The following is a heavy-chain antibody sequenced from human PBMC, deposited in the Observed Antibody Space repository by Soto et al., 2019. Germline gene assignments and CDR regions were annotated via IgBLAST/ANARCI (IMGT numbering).Heavy chain of an antibody. Sequence: SETLSLTCTFSGCSISSSSYYWGWIRQPPGKGLEWIGSIYYSGSTYYNPSLKSRVTISVDTSKNQFSLKLSSVTAADTAVYYCASLDGYSSSWWPYWGQGTLVTVSS. D-gene: IGHD6-13*01. CDR3: ASLDGYSSSWWPY. CDR2: IYYSGST. V-gene: IGHV4-39*07. CDR1: GCSISSSSYY. J-gene: IGHJ4*02.